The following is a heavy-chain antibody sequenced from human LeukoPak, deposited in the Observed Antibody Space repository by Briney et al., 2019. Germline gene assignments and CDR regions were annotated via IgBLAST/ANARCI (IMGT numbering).Heavy chain of an antibody. CDR2: INNDGSYI. V-gene: IGHV3-21*01. D-gene: IGHD3-9*01. CDR1: GFIFSNSA. J-gene: IGHJ4*02. CDR3: ARDPTHYLRYGYFDY. Sequence: GGSLRLSCAASGFIFSNSAMNWVRQAPGKGLEWVSSINNDGSYIYYAGSVKGRFTISRDNAKNSLYLRLNSLRVEDTAVSYCARDPTHYLRYGYFDYWGQGTLVTVSS.